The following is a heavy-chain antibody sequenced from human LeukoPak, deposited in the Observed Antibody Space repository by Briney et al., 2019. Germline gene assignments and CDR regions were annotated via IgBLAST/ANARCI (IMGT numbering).Heavy chain of an antibody. CDR2: INPNSGGT. CDR1: GYTFTGYY. J-gene: IGHJ4*02. Sequence: ASVKVSCKASGYTFTGYYMHWVRQAPGQGLEWMGWINPNSGGTNYAQKFQGRVTMTRDTSISTAYMELSRLRSDDTAVYYCARLNIARGSGSYHYFDYWGQGTLVTVSS. D-gene: IGHD3-10*01. V-gene: IGHV1-2*02. CDR3: ARLNIARGSGSYHYFDY.